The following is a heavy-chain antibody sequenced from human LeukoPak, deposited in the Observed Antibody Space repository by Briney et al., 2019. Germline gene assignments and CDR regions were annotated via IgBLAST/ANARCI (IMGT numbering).Heavy chain of an antibody. CDR2: IYYSGST. J-gene: IGHJ6*03. CDR3: ARGGSGPYYYYYMDV. Sequence: SETLSLTCTVSGGSISSYYWSWIRQPPGKGLEWIGYIYYSGSTNYNPSLKSRVTISVDTSKNQFSLRLSSVTAADTAVYYCARGGSGPYYYYYMDVWGKGTTVTIS. V-gene: IGHV4-59*01. D-gene: IGHD3-10*01. CDR1: GGSISSYY.